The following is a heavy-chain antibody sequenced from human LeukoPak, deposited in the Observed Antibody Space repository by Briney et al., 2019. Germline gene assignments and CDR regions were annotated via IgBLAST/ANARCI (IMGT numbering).Heavy chain of an antibody. V-gene: IGHV1-2*02. D-gene: IGHD3-22*01. CDR2: INPNSGGT. CDR3: ARGDSSGYYHRINWFDP. CDR1: GYTFTSYG. J-gene: IGHJ5*02. Sequence: ASVKVSCKASGYTFTSYGISWVRQAPGQGLEWMGWINPNSGGTNYAQKFQGRVTMTRGTSTSTAYMELSRLRSDDTAVYYCARGDSSGYYHRINWFDPWGQGTLVTVSS.